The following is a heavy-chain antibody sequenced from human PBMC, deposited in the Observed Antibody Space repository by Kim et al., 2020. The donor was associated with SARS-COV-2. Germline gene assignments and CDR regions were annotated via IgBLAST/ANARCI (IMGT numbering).Heavy chain of an antibody. CDR2: IYYSGST. J-gene: IGHJ3*02. Sequence: SETLSLTCTVSGGSISSSSYYWGWIRQPPGKGLEWIGSIYYSGSTYYNPSLKSRVTISVDTSKNQFSLKLSSVTAADTAVYYCARRTRQWLGNDAFDIWGQGTMVTVSS. V-gene: IGHV4-39*01. D-gene: IGHD6-19*01. CDR3: ARRTRQWLGNDAFDI. CDR1: GGSISSSSYY.